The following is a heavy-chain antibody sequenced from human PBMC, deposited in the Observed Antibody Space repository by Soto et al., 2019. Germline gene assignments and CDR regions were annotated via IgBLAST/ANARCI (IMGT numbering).Heavy chain of an antibody. Sequence: GGSLRLSCASSGFTFSGSAMHWVRQASGKGLEWVGRIRSKTNSYATAYAASVKGRFTISRDDSKNTAYLQMNSLKIEDTAVYYCTRDPRNYYDSSGSANWFDPWGQGTLVTVS. J-gene: IGHJ5*02. CDR3: TRDPRNYYDSSGSANWFDP. D-gene: IGHD3-22*01. CDR1: GFTFSGSA. CDR2: IRSKTNSYAT. V-gene: IGHV3-73*01.